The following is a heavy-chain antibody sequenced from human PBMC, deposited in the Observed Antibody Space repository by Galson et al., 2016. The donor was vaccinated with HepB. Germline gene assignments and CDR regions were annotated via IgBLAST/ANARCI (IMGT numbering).Heavy chain of an antibody. D-gene: IGHD3-10*02. V-gene: IGHV5-10-1*01. CDR1: GATVTNSW. J-gene: IGHJ5*02. Sequence: QSGAEVKKPGESLRISCYLSGATVTNSWISWVRQVPGKGLEWMGRVDATNSYTFYSPSFQGHVTISADKSINTAYLQWSSLKPSDTAIYFCAETVRTAVEDWFDPWGQGTLVTVSS. CDR2: VDATNSYT. CDR3: AETVRTAVEDWFDP.